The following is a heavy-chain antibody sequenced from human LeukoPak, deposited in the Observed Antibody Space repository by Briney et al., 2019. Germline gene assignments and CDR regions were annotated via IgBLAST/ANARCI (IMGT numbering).Heavy chain of an antibody. CDR3: ARAGVLRFLRD. Sequence: SETLSLTCTVSGGSISSYYWSWIRQPPGKGLEWIGYIYYSGSTNCNPSLKSRVTISVDTSKNQFSLKLSSVTAADTAVYYCARAGVLRFLRDWGQGTLVTVSS. D-gene: IGHD3-3*01. J-gene: IGHJ4*02. CDR2: IYYSGST. V-gene: IGHV4-59*01. CDR1: GGSISSYY.